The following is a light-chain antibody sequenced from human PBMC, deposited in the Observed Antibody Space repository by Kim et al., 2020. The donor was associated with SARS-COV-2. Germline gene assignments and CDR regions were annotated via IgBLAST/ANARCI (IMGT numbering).Light chain of an antibody. V-gene: IGKV1-39*01. CDR2: ATS. CDR3: QQSFSTPRT. CDR1: EMISRS. Sequence: ASVGDRVTITCRASEMISRSLHWYQQKPGKAPNLLIFATSSLHSGVPSRFSGTGSGTDFTLAISGLQPEDLATYYCQQSFSTPRTFGQGTKVDIK. J-gene: IGKJ1*01.